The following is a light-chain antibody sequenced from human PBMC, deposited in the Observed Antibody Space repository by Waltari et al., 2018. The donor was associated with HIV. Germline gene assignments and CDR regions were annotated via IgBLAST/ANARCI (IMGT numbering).Light chain of an antibody. Sequence: DIQMTQSPRVVSASIGKRVTINCRASQGIGSWLAWYRQRPGEAPDLLIHDASHLRSGVPSRVSGGGSGTGFFLTINSLQSQDLGTYFCQQGYKLPLTFGPGTTIEI. J-gene: IGKJ2*01. CDR1: QGIGSW. CDR2: DAS. CDR3: QQGYKLPLT. V-gene: IGKV1-12*02.